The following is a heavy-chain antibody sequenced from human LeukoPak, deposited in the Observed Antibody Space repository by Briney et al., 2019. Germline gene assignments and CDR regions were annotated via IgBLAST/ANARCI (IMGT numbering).Heavy chain of an antibody. Sequence: GESLKLSCEASGYTFTHQWIGWVRQMPGTGLEWVGIIYPRDSDTIYSPFFQGHVTISAATSTNTAYLEWRGLEASDTAMYYCARHSDVVGAIWGQGTQVTVSS. V-gene: IGHV5-51*01. CDR1: GYTFTHQW. J-gene: IGHJ4*02. CDR3: ARHSDVVGAI. D-gene: IGHD3-16*01. CDR2: IYPRDSDT.